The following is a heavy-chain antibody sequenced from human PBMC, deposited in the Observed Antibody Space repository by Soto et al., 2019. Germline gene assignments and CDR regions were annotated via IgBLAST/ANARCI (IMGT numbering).Heavy chain of an antibody. CDR1: GGSISSYY. J-gene: IGHJ3*02. D-gene: IGHD3-22*01. CDR3: ARRYYYDSSGYHPHDAFDI. Sequence: QVQLQESGPGLVKPSETLSLTCTVSGGSISSYYWSWIRQPPGKGLEWIGYIYYSGSTNYNPSLTRRVTISVDTSKNQFSRKLSSVTAADTAVYYCARRYYYDSSGYHPHDAFDIWGQGTMVTVSS. V-gene: IGHV4-59*01. CDR2: IYYSGST.